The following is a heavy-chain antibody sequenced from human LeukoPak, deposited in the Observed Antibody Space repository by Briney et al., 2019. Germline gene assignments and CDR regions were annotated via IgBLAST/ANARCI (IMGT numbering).Heavy chain of an antibody. CDR3: ARVQWNYYYYYMDV. Sequence: SETLSLTCTVPGGSISSYYWSWIRQPAGKGLEWIGRIYTSGSTNYNPSLKSRVTMSVDTSKNQFSLKLSSVTAADTAVYYCARVQWNYYYYYMDVWGKGTTVTVSS. J-gene: IGHJ6*03. CDR1: GGSISSYY. CDR2: IYTSGST. D-gene: IGHD6-19*01. V-gene: IGHV4-4*07.